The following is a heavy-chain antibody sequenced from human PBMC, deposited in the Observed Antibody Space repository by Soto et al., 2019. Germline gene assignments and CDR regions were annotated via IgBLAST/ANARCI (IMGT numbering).Heavy chain of an antibody. Sequence: GGSLRLSCAASGFTFDDYAMHWVRQAPGKGLEWVSGISWNSGSIGYADSVKGRFTISRDNAKNSLYMHMNSLRAEATALYYCANDMYSWSPAYYYMDVWGKGTTVTVSS. CDR2: ISWNSGSI. V-gene: IGHV3-9*01. CDR3: ANDMYSWSPAYYYMDV. CDR1: GFTFDDYA. D-gene: IGHD1-26*01. J-gene: IGHJ6*03.